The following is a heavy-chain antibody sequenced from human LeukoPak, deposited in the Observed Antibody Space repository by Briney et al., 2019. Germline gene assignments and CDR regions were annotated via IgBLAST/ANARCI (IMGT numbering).Heavy chain of an antibody. CDR2: IYTSGST. D-gene: IGHD4-23*01. V-gene: IGHV4-4*07. CDR3: AREGGDYGGNSQFWYFDL. Sequence: PSETLSLTCTVSGGSFSTYYWSWIRQPAGKGLEWIGRIYTSGSTNYNPSLKSRVTMSVDTSKNQFSLKLSSLTAADTAVYYCAREGGDYGGNSQFWYFDLWGRGTLVTVSS. CDR1: GGSFSTYY. J-gene: IGHJ2*01.